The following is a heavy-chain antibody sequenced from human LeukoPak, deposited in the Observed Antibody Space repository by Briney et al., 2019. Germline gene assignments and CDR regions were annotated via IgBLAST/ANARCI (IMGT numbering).Heavy chain of an antibody. D-gene: IGHD4-23*01. V-gene: IGHV1-58*01. CDR1: GFTFTSSA. Sequence: SVKVSCKASGFTFTSSAVQWVRQARGQRLEWIGWIVVGSGNTNYAQKFQERVTITRDMSTSTVYMELSSLRSEGTAVYYCAAEGRPTVVTFRRGAVDLWGQGTMVTVSS. CDR2: IVVGSGNT. CDR3: AAEGRPTVVTFRRGAVDL. J-gene: IGHJ3*01.